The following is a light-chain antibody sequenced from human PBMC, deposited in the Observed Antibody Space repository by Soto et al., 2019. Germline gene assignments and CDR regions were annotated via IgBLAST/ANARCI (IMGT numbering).Light chain of an antibody. Sequence: QSVLTQPASVSGSPGQSITVSCTGINSDVGIYNLVSWYQHHPGKAPKLVIYEGTKRPSGVPDRFSGSKSGNSASLTISGLQTEDEADYYCCSYAGTYSWVFGGGTKLTVL. CDR3: CSYAGTYSWV. V-gene: IGLV2-23*01. J-gene: IGLJ3*02. CDR1: NSDVGIYNL. CDR2: EGT.